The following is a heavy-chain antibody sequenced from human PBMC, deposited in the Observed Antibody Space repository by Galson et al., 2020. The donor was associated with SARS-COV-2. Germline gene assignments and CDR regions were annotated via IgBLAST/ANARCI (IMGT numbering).Heavy chain of an antibody. J-gene: IGHJ4*02. CDR2: ISYDGSNK. CDR3: ASSLLWFGDGGGVDY. Sequence: GESLKISCAASGFTFSSYVMHWVRQAPGKGLEWVAVISYDGSNKYYADSVKGRFTISRDNSKNTLYLQMNSLRAEDTAVYYCASSLLWFGDGGGVDYWGRGTLATVSS. D-gene: IGHD3-10*01. V-gene: IGHV3-30*04. CDR1: GFTFSSYV.